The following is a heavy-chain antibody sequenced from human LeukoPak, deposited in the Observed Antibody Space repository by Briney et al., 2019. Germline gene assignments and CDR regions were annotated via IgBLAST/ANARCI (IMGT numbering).Heavy chain of an antibody. Sequence: SETLSLTCAVYGGSFSGYYWSWIRQSPGKGLEWIGEINHSGSTNYNPSLKSRVTISVDTSKNQFSLKLSSVTAADTAVYYCRMATIPRSLDYWGQGTLVTVSS. CDR3: RMATIPRSLDY. D-gene: IGHD5-24*01. J-gene: IGHJ4*02. CDR2: INHSGST. CDR1: GGSFSGYY. V-gene: IGHV4-34*01.